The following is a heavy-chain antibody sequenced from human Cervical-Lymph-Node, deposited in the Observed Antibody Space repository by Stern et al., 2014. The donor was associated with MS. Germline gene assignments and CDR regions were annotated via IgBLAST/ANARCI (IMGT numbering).Heavy chain of an antibody. CDR3: ARDEAGYYFDY. CDR2: IWYDGSNK. V-gene: IGHV3-33*01. CDR1: GFTFSSYG. J-gene: IGHJ4*02. Sequence: DQLVESGGGVVQPGRSLRLSCAASGFTFSSYGMHWVRQAPGKGLEWVAVIWYDGSNKYYADSVKGRFTISRDNSKNTLYLQMNSLRAEDTAVYYCARDEAGYYFDYWGQGTLGTVSS.